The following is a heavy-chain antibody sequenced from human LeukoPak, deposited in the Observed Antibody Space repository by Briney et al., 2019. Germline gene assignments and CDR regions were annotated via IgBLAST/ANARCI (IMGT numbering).Heavy chain of an antibody. CDR2: IWYDGSNK. CDR3: VRGNYESSAYFDY. CDR1: GFTFSNYG. D-gene: IGHD3-22*01. Sequence: GGSLRLSCAASGFTFSNYGMHWVRQAPGKGLEWVAVIWYDGSNKYYADSVKGRFTISRDNSKNTLHLQMNSLRAEDTAVYYCVRGNYESSAYFDYWGQGTLVTVSS. V-gene: IGHV3-33*01. J-gene: IGHJ4*02.